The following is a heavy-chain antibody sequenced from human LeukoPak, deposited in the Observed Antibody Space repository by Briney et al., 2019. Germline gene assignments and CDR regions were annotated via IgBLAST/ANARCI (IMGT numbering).Heavy chain of an antibody. Sequence: SETLSLTCAVYGGSFRGYYWSWIRQPPGKGLEWIGEINDSGSTNYNPSLKSRVSISVDTSKNQFSLKLTSVTAADTAVYYCARMWDSRYTYGFRYFDVWGRGTLVTVSS. CDR3: ARMWDSRYTYGFRYFDV. V-gene: IGHV4-34*01. D-gene: IGHD5-18*01. CDR1: GGSFRGYY. CDR2: INDSGST. J-gene: IGHJ2*01.